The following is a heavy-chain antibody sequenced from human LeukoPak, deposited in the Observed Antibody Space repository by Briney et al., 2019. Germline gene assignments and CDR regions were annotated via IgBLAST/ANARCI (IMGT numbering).Heavy chain of an antibody. CDR3: ARGGSYYDSSGYYGAFDI. CDR2: IYHSGST. V-gene: IGHV4-30-2*01. CDR1: GGSISSGGYS. J-gene: IGHJ3*02. D-gene: IGHD3-22*01. Sequence: PSETLSLTCAVSGGSISSGGYSWSWIRQPPGKGLEWIGYIYHSGSTYYNPSLKSRVTISVDRTKNQFSLKQSSVTAADTAVYYCARGGSYYDSSGYYGAFDIWGQGTMVTVSS.